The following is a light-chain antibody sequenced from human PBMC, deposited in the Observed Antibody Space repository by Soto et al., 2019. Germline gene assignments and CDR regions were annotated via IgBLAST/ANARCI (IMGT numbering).Light chain of an antibody. Sequence: DIHMTQSPSTLSASVGDRVTITCRASQSISSWLAWYQQKPGKAPKLLINKASSLETGVPSRFSGSESGTEFTLTISSLQPDDFATYYYQQYSSYPYTFGQGTKLEIK. J-gene: IGKJ2*01. CDR3: QQYSSYPYT. V-gene: IGKV1-5*03. CDR1: QSISSW. CDR2: KAS.